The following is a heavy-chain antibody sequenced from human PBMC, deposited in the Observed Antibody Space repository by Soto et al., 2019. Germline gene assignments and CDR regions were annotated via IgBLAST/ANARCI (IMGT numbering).Heavy chain of an antibody. V-gene: IGHV3-23*01. D-gene: IGHD6-6*01. CDR1: GFTFSSYA. CDR3: AKDQVAAQEWLILYYYYYGMDV. Sequence: GGSLRLSCAASGFTFSSYAMSWVRQAPGKGLEWVSAISGSGGSTYYADSVKGRFTISRDNSKNTLYLQMNSLRAEDTAVYYCAKDQVAAQEWLILYYYYYGMDVWGQGTTVTVSS. J-gene: IGHJ6*02. CDR2: ISGSGGST.